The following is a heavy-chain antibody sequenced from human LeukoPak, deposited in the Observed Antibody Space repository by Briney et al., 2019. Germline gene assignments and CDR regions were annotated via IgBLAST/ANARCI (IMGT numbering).Heavy chain of an antibody. D-gene: IGHD2-2*01. V-gene: IGHV4-39*07. CDR2: IYYGGST. Sequence: SETLSLTCTVSGGSISSSTYYWGWIRQPPRKGLEWIGSIYYGGSTYYNSSLKSRVTISVDISKNQFSLKVSSVTAADTAVYYCARDAGHQLSRRNYYAMDVWGQGTTVTVSS. CDR3: ARDAGHQLSRRNYYAMDV. CDR1: GGSISSSTYY. J-gene: IGHJ6*02.